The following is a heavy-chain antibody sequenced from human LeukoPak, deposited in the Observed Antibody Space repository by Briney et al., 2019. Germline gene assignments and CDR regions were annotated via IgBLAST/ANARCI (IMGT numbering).Heavy chain of an antibody. Sequence: SCKASGYTFTSYGISWVRQAPGKGLEWVAIISHDEKEKHYADSVKGRLTISRDNAKNSLYLQMNSLRVEDTAVYYCVRGSYGDYEYWGQGTLVTVSS. D-gene: IGHD4/OR15-4a*01. CDR3: VRGSYGDYEY. CDR1: GYTFTSYG. CDR2: ISHDEKEK. V-gene: IGHV3-30*04. J-gene: IGHJ4*02.